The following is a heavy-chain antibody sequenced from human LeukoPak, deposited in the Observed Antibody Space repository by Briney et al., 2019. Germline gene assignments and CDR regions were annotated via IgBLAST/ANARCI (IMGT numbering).Heavy chain of an antibody. J-gene: IGHJ4*02. V-gene: IGHV4-59*08. Sequence: PSETLSLTCPVSGGSISNYYWSWIRQSPGKGLEWIGYIYSSGHTNYNPSLKSRVTISVDTSKNQFSLTLRSVTAADTAVYYCARHFSGAAAPLPFDYWGQGTLVTVSS. CDR1: GGSISNYY. CDR3: ARHFSGAAAPLPFDY. CDR2: IYSSGHT. D-gene: IGHD6-13*01.